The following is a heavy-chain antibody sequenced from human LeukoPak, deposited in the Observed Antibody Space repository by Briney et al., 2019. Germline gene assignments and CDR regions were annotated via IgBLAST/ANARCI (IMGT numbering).Heavy chain of an antibody. Sequence: PSETLSLTCTVSGYSISSGYYWGWIRQPPGRGLEWIGNIYRSGSTSYNPSLKGRVTISVDTSKNQFSLKVNSVTAADTAVYYCARRHSSGWFYYWGQGTLVTVSS. V-gene: IGHV4-38-2*02. J-gene: IGHJ4*02. D-gene: IGHD6-19*01. CDR1: GYSISSGYY. CDR2: IYRSGST. CDR3: ARRHSSGWFYY.